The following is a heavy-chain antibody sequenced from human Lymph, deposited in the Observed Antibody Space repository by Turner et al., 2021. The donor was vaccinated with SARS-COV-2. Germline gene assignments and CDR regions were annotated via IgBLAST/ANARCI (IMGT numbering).Heavy chain of an antibody. CDR1: GGTVSSSA. CDR2: IIPIFGTA. V-gene: IGHV1-69*01. D-gene: IGHD2-15*01. CDR3: ARGAAYCSGGSCYRKGFDY. J-gene: IGHJ4*02. Sequence: QVQLVQSGAEVKKPGSSGKVSCKASGGTVSSSAISWVRQAHGQGVEWMGGIIPIFGTANYAQRFQGRVTITADESTSTAYMELRSLRSEDTAVYYCARGAAYCSGGSCYRKGFDYWGQGTPVTVSS.